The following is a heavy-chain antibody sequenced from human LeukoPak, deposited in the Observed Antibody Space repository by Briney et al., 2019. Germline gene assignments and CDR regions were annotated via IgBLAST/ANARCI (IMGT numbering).Heavy chain of an antibody. J-gene: IGHJ4*02. Sequence: GGSLRLSCAASGFTFSSYGMHWVRQAPGKGLEWVAFIRYDGSNKYYADSVKGRFTISRDNSKNTVYLQMNSLRTEDTAVYYCAKGARKTYYYDSSGCEFDYWGPGTLVTVSS. CDR3: AKGARKTYYYDSSGCEFDY. CDR2: IRYDGSNK. CDR1: GFTFSSYG. V-gene: IGHV3-30*02. D-gene: IGHD3-22*01.